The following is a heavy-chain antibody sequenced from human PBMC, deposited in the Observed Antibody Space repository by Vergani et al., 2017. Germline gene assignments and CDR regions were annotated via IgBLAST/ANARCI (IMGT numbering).Heavy chain of an antibody. Sequence: QVQLQQWGAGLLKPSETLSLTCAVYGGSFSGYYWSWIRQPPGKGLEWIGEINHSGSTYYNPSLKSRVTISVDTSKNQFSLKLSSVTAADTAVYYCARDLGSIVVVPGNWFDPWGQGTLVTVSS. CDR3: ARDLGSIVVVPGNWFDP. J-gene: IGHJ5*02. CDR1: GGSFSGYY. CDR2: INHSGST. V-gene: IGHV4-34*01. D-gene: IGHD2-2*01.